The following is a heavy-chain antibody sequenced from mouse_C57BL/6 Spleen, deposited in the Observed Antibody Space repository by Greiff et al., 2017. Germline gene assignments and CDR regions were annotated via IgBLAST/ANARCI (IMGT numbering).Heavy chain of an antibody. D-gene: IGHD4-1*01. CDR3: TPGTWFAY. Sequence: EVKLMESGAELVMPGASVKLSCTASGFNIKDDYMHWVKQRPEQGLEWIGWIDPENGDTEYASKFQGKATITADTSSNTAYLQLSSLTSEDTAVYYCTPGTWFAYWGQGTLVTVSA. CDR1: GFNIKDDY. CDR2: IDPENGDT. J-gene: IGHJ3*01. V-gene: IGHV14-4*01.